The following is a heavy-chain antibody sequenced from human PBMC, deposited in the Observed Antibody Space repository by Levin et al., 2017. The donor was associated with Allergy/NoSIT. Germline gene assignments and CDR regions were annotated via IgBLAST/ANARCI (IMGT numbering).Heavy chain of an antibody. CDR3: TTSFPLTVTTTLPNFDY. CDR2: LPIPLSVGTT. V-gene: IGHV3-15*01. J-gene: IGHJ4*02. D-gene: IGHD4-17*01. CDR1: GGKGRKEG. Sequence: SLRLSCTKEGGKGRKEGRRGGREERGKGLEWVFLLPIPLSVGTTSSCTPVKGRFTISRDDSKNTLYLQMNSLKIEDTAVYYCTTSFPLTVTTTLPNFDYWGQGTLVTVSS.